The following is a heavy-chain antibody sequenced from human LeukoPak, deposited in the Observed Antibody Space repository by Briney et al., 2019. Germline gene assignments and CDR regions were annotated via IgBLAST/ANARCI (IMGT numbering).Heavy chain of an antibody. CDR1: GFSFSLYW. V-gene: IGHV3-7*01. Sequence: GGSLRLSCGTSGFSFSLYWMSWVRQGPGKGLEWVANINQDGSEKYYVDSVKGRFTISRDNAKNSLYLQANSLRAEDTAAYYCARAGAPHTVDYWGQGTLVTVSS. CDR3: ARAGAPHTVDY. D-gene: IGHD1-26*01. CDR2: INQDGSEK. J-gene: IGHJ4*02.